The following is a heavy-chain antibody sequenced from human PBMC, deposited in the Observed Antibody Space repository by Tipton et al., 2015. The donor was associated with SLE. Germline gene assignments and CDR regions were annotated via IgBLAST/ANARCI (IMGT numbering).Heavy chain of an antibody. V-gene: IGHV4-59*12. CDR2: MYYSGYT. Sequence: TLSLTCRVYGGSFSNYYWSWIRQPPGKGLEWIGHMYYSGYTYYNPSLESRVTISVDTSKNHLSLKLSSVTAADTAVYYCARDCDWGPLGYWGQGTLVTVSS. CDR1: GGSFSNYY. J-gene: IGHJ4*02. D-gene: IGHD2-21*01. CDR3: ARDCDWGPLGY.